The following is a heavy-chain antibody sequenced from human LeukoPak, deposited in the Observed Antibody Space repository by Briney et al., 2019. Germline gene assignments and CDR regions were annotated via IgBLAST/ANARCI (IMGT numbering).Heavy chain of an antibody. D-gene: IGHD3-10*01. V-gene: IGHV3-48*01. CDR1: GITFGYYS. Sequence: GGSLRLSCAASGITFGYYSMNWVRQAPRKGLEWISYISSSSSIIYNADSVKGRFTISRDNARNSLYLQMNSLRAEDTAVYYCARESSGVLGFDYWGQGTLVTVSS. CDR3: ARESSGVLGFDY. J-gene: IGHJ4*02. CDR2: ISSSSSII.